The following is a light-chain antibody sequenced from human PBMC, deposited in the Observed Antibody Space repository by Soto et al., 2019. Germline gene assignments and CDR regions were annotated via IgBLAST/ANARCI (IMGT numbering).Light chain of an antibody. CDR3: QKYNTGPIT. V-gene: IGKV1-27*01. J-gene: IGKJ3*01. CDR2: AAS. Sequence: DIQMAQSPSSLSAAVGDRVTITCRASQGIGNFLSWYQQKPGKVPQLLIYAASTLQSGVPSRFSGSGSGTDFTLTINSLQTEDVGTYYCQKYNTGPITFGPGTKVDL. CDR1: QGIGNF.